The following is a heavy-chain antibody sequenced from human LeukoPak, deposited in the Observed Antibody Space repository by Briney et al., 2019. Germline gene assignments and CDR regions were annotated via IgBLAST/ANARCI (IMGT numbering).Heavy chain of an antibody. CDR2: INPNSGGT. J-gene: IGHJ4*02. D-gene: IGHD3-22*01. CDR3: ARDLARYYYDSSGYDY. V-gene: IGHV1-2*02. Sequence: ASVKVSCKASGYTFTGYYMHWVRQAPGQGLEWKGWINPNSGGTNYAQKFQGRVTMTRDTSISTAYMELSRLRSDDTAVYYCARDLARYYYDSSGYDYWGQGTLVTVSS. CDR1: GYTFTGYY.